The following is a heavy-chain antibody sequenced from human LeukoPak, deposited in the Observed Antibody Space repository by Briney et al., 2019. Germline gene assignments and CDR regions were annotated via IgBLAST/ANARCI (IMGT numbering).Heavy chain of an antibody. V-gene: IGHV4-59*01. CDR3: ARHSFNGMDV. CDR2: IYYSGST. J-gene: IGHJ6*02. Sequence: SETLSLTCTVSGGSISSYYWSWIRQPPGKGLEWIGYIYYSGSTNYNPSLKSRVTISVDTSKNQFSLKLSSVTAADTAVYYCARHSFNGMDVWGQGTTVTASS. CDR1: GGSISSYY. D-gene: IGHD4-11*01.